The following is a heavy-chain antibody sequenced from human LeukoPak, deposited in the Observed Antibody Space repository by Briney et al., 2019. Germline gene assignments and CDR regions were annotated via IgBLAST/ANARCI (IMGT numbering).Heavy chain of an antibody. CDR2: VYPGDSDI. V-gene: IGHV5-51*01. CDR1: GYSFTSYW. D-gene: IGHD5-24*01. Sequence: GESLKISCKGSGYSFTSYWIGWVRQMPGKGLELMGLVYPGDSDIRYSPSFQGQVTISADKSISTAYLQWSSLKASDTAMYYCARLSGDGYNNFDHWGQGTLVTVSS. J-gene: IGHJ4*02. CDR3: ARLSGDGYNNFDH.